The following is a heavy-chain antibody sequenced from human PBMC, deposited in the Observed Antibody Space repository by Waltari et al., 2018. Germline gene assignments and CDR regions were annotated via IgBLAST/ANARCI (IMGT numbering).Heavy chain of an antibody. CDR2: INHSGST. Sequence: QVQLQQWGAGLLKPSETLSLPCAVDGGSFSGYYWSWIRQPPGKGLEWIGEINHSGSTNYNPSLKSRVTISVDTSKNQFSLKLSSVTAADTAVYYCARGAYGDYPFFDYWGQGTLVTISS. J-gene: IGHJ4*02. D-gene: IGHD4-17*01. CDR3: ARGAYGDYPFFDY. V-gene: IGHV4-34*01. CDR1: GGSFSGYY.